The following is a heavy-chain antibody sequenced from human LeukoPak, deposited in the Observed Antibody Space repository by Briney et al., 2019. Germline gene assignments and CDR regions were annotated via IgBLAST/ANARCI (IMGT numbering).Heavy chain of an antibody. CDR2: IWYDGSNK. J-gene: IGHJ4*02. CDR3: AKLFRAHYGSGSYDY. Sequence: GGSLRLSCAASGFTFSSYGMHWVRQAPGKGLEWVAVIWYDGSNKYYADSVKGRFTISRDNSKNTLYLQMNSLRAEDTAVYYCAKLFRAHYGSGSYDYWGQGTLVTVSS. CDR1: GFTFSSYG. D-gene: IGHD3-10*01. V-gene: IGHV3-33*06.